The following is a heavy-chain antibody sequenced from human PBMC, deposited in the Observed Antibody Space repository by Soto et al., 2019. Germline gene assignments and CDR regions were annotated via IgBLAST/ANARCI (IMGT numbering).Heavy chain of an antibody. CDR2: ISTSSHSI. CDR1: GFTFSTYS. D-gene: IGHD3-10*01. J-gene: IGHJ4*02. CDR3: ARDLAGSFDY. V-gene: IGHV3-48*02. Sequence: EVQLVESGGGLVQPGGSLRLSCAASGFTFSTYSMNWFRQAPGKGLEWVSYISTSSHSIYYADSVKGRFTISRDNAKNSLYLQMNNLRDEDTAVYYCARDLAGSFDYWGQGTLVTVSS.